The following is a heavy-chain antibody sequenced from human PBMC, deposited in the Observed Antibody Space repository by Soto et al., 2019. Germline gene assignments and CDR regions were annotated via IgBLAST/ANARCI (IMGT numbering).Heavy chain of an antibody. CDR1: GGTFSSYA. Sequence: QVQLVQSGAEVKKPGSSVKVSCKASGGTFSSYAISWVRQAPGQGLERMGGIIPIFGTANYAQKFQGRVTITADESTSTAYMELSSLRSEDTAVYYCARAHEYCGGDCPFDYWGQGTLVTVSS. CDR3: ARAHEYCGGDCPFDY. CDR2: IIPIFGTA. D-gene: IGHD2-21*02. V-gene: IGHV1-69*01. J-gene: IGHJ4*02.